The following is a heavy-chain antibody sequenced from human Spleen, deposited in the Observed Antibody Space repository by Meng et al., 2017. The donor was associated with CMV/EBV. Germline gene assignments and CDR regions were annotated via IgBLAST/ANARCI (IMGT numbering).Heavy chain of an antibody. J-gene: IGHJ1*01. V-gene: IGHV1-18*01. D-gene: IGHD6-13*01. CDR1: GYSFTSYG. CDR2: ISAYNGNT. CDR3: ARDQQLIPAEYFQH. Sequence: SGYSFTSYGISWVRQPPGQGLEWMGWISAYNGNTIYAQKFQGRLTMTTDTSTSTAYLELRTLRSDDTAVYYCARDQQLIPAEYFQHWGPGTLVTVSS.